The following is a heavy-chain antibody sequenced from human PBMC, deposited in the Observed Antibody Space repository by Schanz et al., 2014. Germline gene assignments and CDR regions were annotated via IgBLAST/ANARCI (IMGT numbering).Heavy chain of an antibody. CDR1: GFAFSSYG. J-gene: IGHJ6*02. CDR3: ATDCHLEQLGYARFNYAMDV. CDR2: MNESHSTI. V-gene: IGHV3-23*01. D-gene: IGHD6-13*01. Sequence: EVQLLESGGGLVQPGGSLRLSCLASGFAFSSYGMNWLRQAPGKGLEWVSAMNESHSTIYYADSVKGRFTISRDNSKNTLYLQMNSMRAEDNAVDYCATDCHLEQLGYARFNYAMDVWGQGTTVTVSS.